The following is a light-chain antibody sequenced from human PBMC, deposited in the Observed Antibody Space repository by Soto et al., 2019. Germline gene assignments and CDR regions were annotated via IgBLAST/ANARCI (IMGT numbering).Light chain of an antibody. CDR2: WAS. CDR3: QQYYSTPQT. CDR1: QSVLYSSNNKNY. J-gene: IGKJ1*01. V-gene: IGKV4-1*01. Sequence: VMTQSPDSLAVSLGERATINCKSSQSVLYSSNNKNYLAWYQQKPGQPPKLLIYWASTRESGVPDRFSGSGSGTDFTLTISSLQAEDVAVYYCQQYYSTPQTFGQGTKVDIK.